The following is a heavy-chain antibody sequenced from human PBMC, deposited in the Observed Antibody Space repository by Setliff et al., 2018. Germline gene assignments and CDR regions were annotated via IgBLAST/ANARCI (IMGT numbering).Heavy chain of an antibody. J-gene: IGHJ4*02. CDR1: GFSLSTYGVS. V-gene: IGHV2-5*02. Sequence: SGPTLVNPTQTLTLTCTFSGFSLSTYGVSVGWIRQPPGKALEWFALIYWDDDKRYSPSLKSRVTITKDTSKNQVVLTMTGMDPVDAATYYCARTFYYDDSGSNRLLYYFDYWGQGALVTVSS. CDR3: ARTFYYDDSGSNRLLYYFDY. CDR2: IYWDDDK. D-gene: IGHD3-22*01.